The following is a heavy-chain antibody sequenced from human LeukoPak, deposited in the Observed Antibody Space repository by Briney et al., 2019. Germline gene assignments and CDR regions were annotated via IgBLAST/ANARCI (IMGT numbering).Heavy chain of an antibody. CDR3: TRDHDFWSGPFDV. V-gene: IGHV3-49*04. CDR1: GFTFGDYS. CDR2: IRRKGYGGTT. J-gene: IGHJ6*04. D-gene: IGHD3-3*01. Sequence: GRSLRLSCTASGFTFGDYSLSWVRQAPEKGLEWVGFIRRKGYGGTTEYAPSVKGRFIISRDDSKSTAYLQMSSLKTEDTAMYYCTRDHDFWSGPFDVWGKGTTVTVSS.